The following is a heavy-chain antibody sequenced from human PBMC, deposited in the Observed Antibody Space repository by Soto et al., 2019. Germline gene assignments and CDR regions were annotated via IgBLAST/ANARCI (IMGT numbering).Heavy chain of an antibody. J-gene: IGHJ4*02. CDR3: ARGGRNLVPAAPYFDY. V-gene: IGHV4-34*01. Sequence: SETLSLTCAVYGGSFSGYYWSWIRQPPGKGLEWIGEINHSGSTNYNPSLKSRVTISVDTSKNQFSLKLSSVTAADTAVYYCARGGRNLVPAAPYFDYWGQGTLVTVSS. D-gene: IGHD2-2*01. CDR2: INHSGST. CDR1: GGSFSGYY.